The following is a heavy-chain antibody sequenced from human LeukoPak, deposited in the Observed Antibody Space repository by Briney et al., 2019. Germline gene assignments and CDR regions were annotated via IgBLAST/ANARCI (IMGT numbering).Heavy chain of an antibody. J-gene: IGHJ4*02. Sequence: GGSLRLSCAASGFTFSSYWMHWVRQAPGKGLVWVSRINSDGSSTSYADSVKGRFTISRDNAKNTLYLQMNSLRAEDTAVYYCARGRGTWNRQGSIDYWGQGPWSPSPQ. V-gene: IGHV3-74*01. CDR3: ARGRGTWNRQGSIDY. CDR1: GFTFSSYW. CDR2: INSDGSST. D-gene: IGHD1-1*01.